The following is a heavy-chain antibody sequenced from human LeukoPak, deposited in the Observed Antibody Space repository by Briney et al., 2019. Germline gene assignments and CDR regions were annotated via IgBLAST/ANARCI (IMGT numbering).Heavy chain of an antibody. CDR1: GFTFNIYA. D-gene: IGHD2-8*01. V-gene: IGHV3-23*01. CDR3: AKDRPNYHENNGHFYRQTGDS. J-gene: IGHJ5*01. CDR2: ITSSGDST. Sequence: GGSLRLSCAASGFTFNIYAMSWVRQAPGRGLDWVSSITSSGDSTFYADSVKGRFTISRDNSKNTLYLQMSRLRAEDTAVYYCAKDRPNYHENNGHFYRQTGDSWGQGTLVTVSS.